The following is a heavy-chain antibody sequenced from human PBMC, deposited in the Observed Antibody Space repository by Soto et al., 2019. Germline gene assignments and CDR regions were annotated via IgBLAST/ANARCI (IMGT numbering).Heavy chain of an antibody. V-gene: IGHV3-23*01. CDR3: AKGPFKRFLEWFNYFDY. J-gene: IGHJ4*02. D-gene: IGHD3-3*01. CDR2: ISGSGGST. Sequence: GGSLRLSCAASGFTFSSYAMSWVRQAPGKGLEWVSAISGSGGSTYYADSVKGRFTISRDNSNNTLYLQMNSLRAEDTAVYYCAKGPFKRFLEWFNYFDYWGQGTLVTV. CDR1: GFTFSSYA.